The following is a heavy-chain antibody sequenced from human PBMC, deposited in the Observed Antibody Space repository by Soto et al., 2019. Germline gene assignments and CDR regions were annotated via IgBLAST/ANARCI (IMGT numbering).Heavy chain of an antibody. CDR1: GVSISSGDYY. V-gene: IGHV4-30-4*01. D-gene: IGHD3-22*01. CDR2: IYYSGST. CDR3: ARGPYYYDSSGQYYYYYYGMDV. J-gene: IGHJ6*02. Sequence: SETLSLSCTVSGVSISSGDYYWSWIHQPPGKGLEWIGYIYYSGSTYYNPSLKSRVTISVDTSKNQFSLKLSSVTAADTAVYYCARGPYYYDSSGQYYYYYYGMDVWGQGTTVTVSS.